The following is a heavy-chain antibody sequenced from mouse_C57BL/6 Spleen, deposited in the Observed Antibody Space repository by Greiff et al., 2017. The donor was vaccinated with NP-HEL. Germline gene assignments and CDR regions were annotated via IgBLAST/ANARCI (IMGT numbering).Heavy chain of an antibody. J-gene: IGHJ4*01. CDR1: GYAFSSSW. V-gene: IGHV1-82*01. D-gene: IGHD1-1*01. CDR2: IYPGDGDT. Sequence: QVQLKQSGPELVKPGASVKISCKASGYAFSSSWMNWVKQRPGKGLEWIGRIYPGDGDTNYNGKFKGKATLTADKSSSTAYMQLSSLTSEDSAVYFCARGYYGSGYYYAMDYWGQGTSVTVSS. CDR3: ARGYYGSGYYYAMDY.